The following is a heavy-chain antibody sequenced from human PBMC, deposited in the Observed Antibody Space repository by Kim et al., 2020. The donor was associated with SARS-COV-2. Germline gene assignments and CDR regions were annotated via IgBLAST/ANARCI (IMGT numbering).Heavy chain of an antibody. J-gene: IGHJ5*02. Sequence: SGPTLVNPTQTLTLTCTFSGFSLSSSGMCVNWIRQPPGKALEWLARIDWDDDKYYNTSLKTRLIISKDTSKNQVVLTMTNMDPVDTATYYCARGRNWFDPWGQGTLVTVSS. CDR3: ARGRNWFDP. CDR1: GFSLSSSGMC. CDR2: IDWDDDK. V-gene: IGHV2-70*11.